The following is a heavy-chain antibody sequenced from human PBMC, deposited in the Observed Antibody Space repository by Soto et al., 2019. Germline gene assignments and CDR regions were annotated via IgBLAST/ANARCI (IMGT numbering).Heavy chain of an antibody. V-gene: IGHV4-39*01. Sequence: SETLSLTCTFSGGSISSNSYYWAWIRQPPGKGLEWIGNIYYSGTTYYNPSLKSRVTISVDTSKNQFSLKLSSVTAADTAVYYCARHKGGYYSGVDVWGQGTTVTVSS. CDR2: IYYSGTT. CDR3: ARHKGGYYSGVDV. CDR1: GGSISSNSYY. D-gene: IGHD3-16*01. J-gene: IGHJ6*02.